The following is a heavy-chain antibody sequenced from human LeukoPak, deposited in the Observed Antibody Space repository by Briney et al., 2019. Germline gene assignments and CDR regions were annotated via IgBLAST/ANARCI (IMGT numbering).Heavy chain of an antibody. J-gene: IGHJ4*02. D-gene: IGHD2-2*01. Sequence: PGGSLRLSCAASGFTFSSYAMHWVRQAPGKGLEWVAVISYDGSNKYYPDSVKGRFTISRDNSKSTLYLQMNSLRAEDTAVYYCARDWGSIVVVPAAPENYFDYWGQGTLVTVSS. V-gene: IGHV3-30*04. CDR2: ISYDGSNK. CDR1: GFTFSSYA. CDR3: ARDWGSIVVVPAAPENYFDY.